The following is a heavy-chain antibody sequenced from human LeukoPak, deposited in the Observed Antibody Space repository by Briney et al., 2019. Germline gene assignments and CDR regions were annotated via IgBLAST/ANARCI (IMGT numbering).Heavy chain of an antibody. CDR2: IYYSGST. Sequence: PSETLSLTCTVSGGSISSYYWSWIRQPPGKGLEWIGYIYYSGSTNYNPSLKSRVTRSVDTSKSQFSLKLSSVTAADTAVYYCARHIPCLYRFDPWGQGTLVTVSS. CDR3: ARHIPCLYRFDP. J-gene: IGHJ5*02. CDR1: GGSISSYY. V-gene: IGHV4-59*08. D-gene: IGHD2-8*01.